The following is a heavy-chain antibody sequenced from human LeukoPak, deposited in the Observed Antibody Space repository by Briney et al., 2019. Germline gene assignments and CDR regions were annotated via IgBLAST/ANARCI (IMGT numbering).Heavy chain of an antibody. V-gene: IGHV1-24*01. CDR1: GYTLTELS. Sequence: ASVKVSCKVSGYTLTELSMHWVRQAPGKGLEWMGGFDPEDGETIYAQKFQGRVTMTEDTSTDTAYMELSSLRSDDTAVYYCARENEVITMIVVATFDSWGQGTLVTVSS. D-gene: IGHD3-22*01. J-gene: IGHJ4*02. CDR3: ARENEVITMIVVATFDS. CDR2: FDPEDGET.